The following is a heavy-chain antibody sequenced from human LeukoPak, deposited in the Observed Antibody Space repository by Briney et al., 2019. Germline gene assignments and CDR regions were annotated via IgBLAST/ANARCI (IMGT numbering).Heavy chain of an antibody. CDR1: GGSFSGYF. CDR2: INHSGST. V-gene: IGHV4-34*01. CDR3: ARGLGEMATTRKDFYYLDY. D-gene: IGHD3-10*01. Sequence: SETLSLTCAVYGGSFSGYFWSWIRQPPGKGLEWIGEINHSGSTNYNPSLKSRVTISVDTSKNQFSLKLSSVTAADTAVYYCARGLGEMATTRKDFYYLDYWGQGTLVTVSS. J-gene: IGHJ4*02.